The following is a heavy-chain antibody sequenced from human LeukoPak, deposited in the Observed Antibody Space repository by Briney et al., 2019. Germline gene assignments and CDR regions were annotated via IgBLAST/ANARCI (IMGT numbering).Heavy chain of an antibody. Sequence: SETLSLTCTVSGGSISSSSYYWGWIRQPPGKGLEWIGEINHSGSTNYNPSLKSRVTISVDTSKNQFSLKLSSVTAADTAVYYCARKTEYYDFWSGGVGFDPWGQGTLVTVSS. V-gene: IGHV4-39*07. CDR2: INHSGST. J-gene: IGHJ5*02. CDR3: ARKTEYYDFWSGGVGFDP. D-gene: IGHD3-3*01. CDR1: GGSISSSSYY.